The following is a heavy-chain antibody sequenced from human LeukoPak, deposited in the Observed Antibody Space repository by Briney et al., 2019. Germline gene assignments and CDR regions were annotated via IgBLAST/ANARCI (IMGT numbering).Heavy chain of an antibody. V-gene: IGHV3-9*01. D-gene: IGHD6-19*01. CDR2: ISWDSRNI. CDR1: GFTLDDYA. J-gene: IGHJ6*02. Sequence: GRSLRLSCAASGFTLDDYAMFWVRQVPGEGLEWVSGISWDSRNIGYAASVKGRFTTSRDNGKKSVYLQINSLRAEDTALYYCARGNRDSSGFYFYYGMDVWGQGTMVTVSS. CDR3: ARGNRDSSGFYFYYGMDV.